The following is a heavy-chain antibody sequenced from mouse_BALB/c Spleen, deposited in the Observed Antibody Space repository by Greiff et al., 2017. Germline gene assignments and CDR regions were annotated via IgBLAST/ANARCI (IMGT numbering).Heavy chain of an antibody. CDR1: GYTFTSYL. V-gene: IGHV1-69*02. J-gene: IGHJ2*01. CDR2: IDPSDSYT. D-gene: IGHD2-1*01. CDR3: AKGNYYFDY. Sequence: VQLQQPGAELVKPGASVKLSCKASGYTFTSYLMHWVKQRPGQGLEWIGEIDPSDSYTNYNQKFKGKATLTVDKSSSTAYMQLSSLTSEDSAVYYCAKGNYYFDYWGQGTTLTVSS.